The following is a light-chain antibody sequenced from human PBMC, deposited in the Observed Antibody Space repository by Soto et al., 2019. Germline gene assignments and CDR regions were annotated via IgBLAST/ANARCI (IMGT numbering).Light chain of an antibody. CDR3: QQYSIYPLT. CDR2: AAS. V-gene: IGKV1D-16*01. J-gene: IGKJ4*01. Sequence: DVQMTQSPSSLSSSVGDRVTITCRASQDINSYLAWYQQKPGNAPKSLIYAASSLHTGVPSRFSGSESGTDFTLTISNLQPEDSATYYCQQYSIYPLTFGGGTKLEIK. CDR1: QDINSY.